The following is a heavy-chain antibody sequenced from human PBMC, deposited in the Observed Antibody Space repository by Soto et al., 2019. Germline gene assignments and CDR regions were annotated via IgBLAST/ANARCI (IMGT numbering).Heavy chain of an antibody. J-gene: IGHJ6*02. CDR1: GFTFSSYG. D-gene: IGHD4-4*01. CDR2: ISYDGSNK. V-gene: IGHV3-30*18. Sequence: QPGGSLRLSCAASGFTFSSYGMHWVRQAPGKGLEWVAVISYDGSNKYYADSVKGRFTISRDNSKNTLYLQMNSLRAEDTAVYYCAKDKTVTTGGMDVWGQGTTVTVSS. CDR3: AKDKTVTTGGMDV.